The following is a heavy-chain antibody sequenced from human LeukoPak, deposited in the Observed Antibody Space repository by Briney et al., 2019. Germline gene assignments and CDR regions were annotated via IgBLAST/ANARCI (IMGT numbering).Heavy chain of an antibody. CDR3: ARGAHYYESSGQFFDS. Sequence: GGSLRLSCAASRFTFSNYWMHWVRQAPGKGLVWVSRINSDGRSTSYADPVKGRFTISRDNAKSTLFLQINTLRTEDTAVYYCARGAHYYESSGQFFDSWGQGTLVTVAS. CDR1: RFTFSNYW. J-gene: IGHJ4*02. CDR2: INSDGRST. D-gene: IGHD3-22*01. V-gene: IGHV3-74*01.